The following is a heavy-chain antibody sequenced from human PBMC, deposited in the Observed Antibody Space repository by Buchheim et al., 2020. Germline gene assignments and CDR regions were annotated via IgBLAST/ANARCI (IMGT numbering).Heavy chain of an antibody. V-gene: IGHV4-34*01. CDR1: GGSFSGYY. D-gene: IGHD3-10*01. J-gene: IGHJ4*02. Sequence: QVQLQQWGAGLLKPSETLSLTCAVYGGSFSGYYWSWIRQPPGKGLEWIGEINHSGSTNYNPSLESRVTISVDTSKNQFSLKPSSVTAADTAVYYGASKVSRLFGDWERDDYWGQGIL. CDR2: INHSGST. CDR3: ASKVSRLFGDWERDDY.